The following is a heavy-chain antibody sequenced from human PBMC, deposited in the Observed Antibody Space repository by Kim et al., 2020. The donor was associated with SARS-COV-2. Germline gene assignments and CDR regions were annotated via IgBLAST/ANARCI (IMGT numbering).Heavy chain of an antibody. CDR1: GYTLTELS. D-gene: IGHD4-17*01. Sequence: ASVKVSCKVSGYTLTELSMHWVRQAPGKGLEWMGGFDPEDGETIYAQKFQGRVTMTEDTSTDTAYMELSSLRSEDTAVYYCATELLRKGGKYYYYYGMDVWGQGTTVTVSS. J-gene: IGHJ6*02. CDR3: ATELLRKGGKYYYYYGMDV. CDR2: FDPEDGET. V-gene: IGHV1-24*01.